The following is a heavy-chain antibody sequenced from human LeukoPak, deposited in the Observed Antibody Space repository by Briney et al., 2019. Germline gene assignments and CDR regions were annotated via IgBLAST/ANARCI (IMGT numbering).Heavy chain of an antibody. CDR3: ARQVYSSSANWFDP. CDR2: IDPSDSYT. Sequence: GESLKISCKGSGYSFTSYWIGWVRQMPGKGLEWMGRIDPSDSYTNYSPSFQGHVTISADKSINTAYLQWSSLKASDTAIYYCARQVYSSSANWFDPWGQGTLVTVSS. V-gene: IGHV5-10-1*01. CDR1: GYSFTSYW. D-gene: IGHD6-13*01. J-gene: IGHJ5*02.